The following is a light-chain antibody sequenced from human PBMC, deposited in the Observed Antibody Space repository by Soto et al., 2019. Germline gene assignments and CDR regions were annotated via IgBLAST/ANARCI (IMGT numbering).Light chain of an antibody. J-gene: IGKJ1*01. V-gene: IGKV1-5*03. CDR1: QSIGDL. CDR3: QQYNSYSPA. CDR2: KAS. Sequence: DIQMTQSPSTLSASVEDRVTITCRASQSIGDLLAWYQQKPGEAPKLLIYKASYLESGVPSRFSGGGSGTEFTLTISSLQPDDFATYYCQQYNSYSPAFGQGTKV.